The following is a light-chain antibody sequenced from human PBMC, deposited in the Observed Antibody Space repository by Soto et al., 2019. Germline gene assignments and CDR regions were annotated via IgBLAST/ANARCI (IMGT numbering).Light chain of an antibody. CDR3: QTWGTGIRV. CDR2: VNSDGSH. V-gene: IGLV4-69*01. Sequence: QPVLTQSPSASASLGASVKLTCTLSSGHSNYAIAWHQQQPEKGPRYLMKVNSDGSHRKGDGIPDRFSGSSSGAQRYLTISSLHSEDEADYSCQTWGTGIRVFGTGTKLTVL. J-gene: IGLJ1*01. CDR1: SGHSNYA.